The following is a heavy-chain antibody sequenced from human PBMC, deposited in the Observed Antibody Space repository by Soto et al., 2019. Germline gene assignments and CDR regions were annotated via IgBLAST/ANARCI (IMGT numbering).Heavy chain of an antibody. D-gene: IGHD3-22*01. CDR3: ARVGPWVPYYYDSSPYTFENGFDP. V-gene: IGHV4-38-2*01. J-gene: IGHJ5*02. CDR1: GYSISSGYY. Sequence: EPLSVTCVESGYSISSGYYWVWLRQPPVKGLGWIGSIYHGGSTYYNPSLNSRVTLSIDMTNNHVSLILNSVNAADTAVYYCARVGPWVPYYYDSSPYTFENGFDPWGQGTQVTGSS. CDR2: IYHGGST.